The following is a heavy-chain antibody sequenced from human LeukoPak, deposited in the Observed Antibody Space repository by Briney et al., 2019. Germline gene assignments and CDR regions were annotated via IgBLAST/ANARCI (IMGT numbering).Heavy chain of an antibody. CDR2: INHSGST. V-gene: IGHV4-34*01. CDR3: AGGIAARPTSLFYFDY. J-gene: IGHJ4*02. CDR1: GGSFSGYY. Sequence: SETLSLTCAVYGGSFSGYYWSWIRQPPGKGLEWIGEINHSGSTNYNPSLKSRVTISVDTSKNQFSLKLSSVTAADTAAYYCAGGIAARPTSLFYFDYWGQGTLVTVSS. D-gene: IGHD6-6*01.